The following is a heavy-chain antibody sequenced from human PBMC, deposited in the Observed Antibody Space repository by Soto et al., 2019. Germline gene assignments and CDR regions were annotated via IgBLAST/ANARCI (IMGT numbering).Heavy chain of an antibody. J-gene: IGHJ4*02. D-gene: IGHD5-12*01. V-gene: IGHV3-48*03. CDR2: ISSSGKTI. Sequence: AGGSLRLSCAASGFTFTNYEVNWVRQAPGKGLEWISYISSSGKTISYADSVKGRFTISRDNAKNSLYLQMNSLRAEDTAVYYCARDPEKYSGSDLGIDYWGQGTLVTVSS. CDR3: ARDPEKYSGSDLGIDY. CDR1: GFTFTNYE.